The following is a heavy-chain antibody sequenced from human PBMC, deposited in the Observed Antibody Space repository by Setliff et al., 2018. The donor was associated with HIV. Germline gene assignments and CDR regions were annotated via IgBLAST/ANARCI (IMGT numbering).Heavy chain of an antibody. CDR3: ARDVSYSSSWSNYYYYGLDV. Sequence: GGSLRLSCAASGFTFSSYSMNWVRQAPGKGLEWVSSISSSSSYIYYADSVKGRFTISSDNAKNSLYLQMNSLRAEDTAVYYCARDVSYSSSWSNYYYYGLDVWGQGTTVTVSS. D-gene: IGHD6-13*01. J-gene: IGHJ6*02. CDR1: GFTFSSYS. V-gene: IGHV3-21*01. CDR2: ISSSSSYI.